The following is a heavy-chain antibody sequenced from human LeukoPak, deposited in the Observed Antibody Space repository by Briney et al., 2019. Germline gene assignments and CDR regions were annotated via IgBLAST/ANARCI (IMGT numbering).Heavy chain of an antibody. J-gene: IGHJ4*02. V-gene: IGHV3-66*01. D-gene: IGHD4-23*01. CDR3: ARDPYGGNWFDY. CDR1: GFTVSSNY. Sequence: GGSLRLSCAASGFTVSSNYMSWVRQAPGKGLEWVSVIYSGGSTDYADSVKGRFTISRDNSKNTLYLQMNSLTAEDTAVYYCARDPYGGNWFDYWGQGTLVTVSS. CDR2: IYSGGST.